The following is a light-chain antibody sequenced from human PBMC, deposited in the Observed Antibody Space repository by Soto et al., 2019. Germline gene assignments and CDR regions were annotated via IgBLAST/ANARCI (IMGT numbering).Light chain of an antibody. V-gene: IGKV3-15*01. CDR2: GAS. CDR3: QEYNTWPWT. J-gene: IGKJ1*01. CDR1: QSVNSN. Sequence: ETVMTQSPATLSVSPGERATLSCRASQSVNSNLAWYQQKLGQAPRVLIYGASTRATGIPYRFSGSGSGTEFILTLSSLQSEDFAVYYCQEYNTWPWTFGQGTKVEVK.